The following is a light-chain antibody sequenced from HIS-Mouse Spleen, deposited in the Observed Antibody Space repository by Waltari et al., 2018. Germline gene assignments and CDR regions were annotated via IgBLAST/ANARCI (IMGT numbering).Light chain of an antibody. CDR1: QGISSY. J-gene: IGKJ1*01. CDR2: AAS. CDR3: QQLNSYPPT. Sequence: DIQMTQSPSSLSASVGDRVTLTCRASQGISSYLAWYQQKPGKAPKLLIYAASTLQSGVPSRFSGSGSGTEFTLTISSLQPEDFATYYCQQLNSYPPTFGQGTKVEIK. V-gene: IGKV1-9*01.